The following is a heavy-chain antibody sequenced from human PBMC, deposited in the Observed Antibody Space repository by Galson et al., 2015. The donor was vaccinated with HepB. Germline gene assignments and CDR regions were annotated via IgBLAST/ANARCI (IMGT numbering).Heavy chain of an antibody. Sequence: SVKVSCKVSGYTLTELSMHWVRQAPGKGLEWMGGFDPEDGETIYAQKFQGRVTMTEDTSTDTAYMELSSLRSEDTAVYYCATATVIGSNRSPYYYYYGMDVWGQGTTVTVSS. CDR1: GYTLTELS. J-gene: IGHJ6*02. CDR2: FDPEDGET. V-gene: IGHV1-24*01. CDR3: ATATVIGSNRSPYYYYYGMDV. D-gene: IGHD4-17*01.